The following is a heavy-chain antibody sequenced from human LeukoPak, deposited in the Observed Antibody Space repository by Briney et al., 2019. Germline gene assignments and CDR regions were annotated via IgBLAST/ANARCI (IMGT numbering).Heavy chain of an antibody. CDR1: GYTFTGYY. CDR3: ARDQTVTTNLDY. V-gene: IGHV1-2*02. J-gene: IGHJ4*02. Sequence: ASVKVSCKASGYTFTGYYMHWVRQAPGQGPEWMGWINPNSGGTNYAQKFQGRVTMTRDTSISTAYMELSRLRSDDTAVYYCARDQTVTTNLDYWGQGTLVTVSS. D-gene: IGHD4-17*01. CDR2: INPNSGGT.